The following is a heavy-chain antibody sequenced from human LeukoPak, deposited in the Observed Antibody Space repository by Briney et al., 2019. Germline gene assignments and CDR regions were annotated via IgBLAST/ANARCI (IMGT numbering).Heavy chain of an antibody. CDR2: IYSGGST. CDR1: GFAVSSNY. J-gene: IGHJ5*02. Sequence: PGGSLRLSCAASGFAVSSNYMSWVRQAPGKGLEWVSLIYSGGSTSYADSVKGRFTISRDNSKNTLYLQMNSLRAEDSAVYYCARPTGYSNGWYPWFEPWGQGTLVTVSS. V-gene: IGHV3-53*01. CDR3: ARPTGYSNGWYPWFEP. D-gene: IGHD6-19*01.